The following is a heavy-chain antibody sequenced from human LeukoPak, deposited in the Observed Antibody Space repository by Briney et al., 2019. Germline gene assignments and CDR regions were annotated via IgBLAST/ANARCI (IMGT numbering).Heavy chain of an antibody. V-gene: IGHV3-23*01. CDR2: IGASGADT. CDR3: AKPPRDSSGYYLGAFDG. D-gene: IGHD3-22*01. CDR1: GFTFSTYA. Sequence: GGSLRLSCTASGFTFSTYAMTWVRQAPGKGLDWVSGIGASGADTYYADSAKGRFTVSRDNSKNTLYLQMSSLRADDTAVYFCAKPPRDSSGYYLGAFDGWGQGTTVTVSS. J-gene: IGHJ3*01.